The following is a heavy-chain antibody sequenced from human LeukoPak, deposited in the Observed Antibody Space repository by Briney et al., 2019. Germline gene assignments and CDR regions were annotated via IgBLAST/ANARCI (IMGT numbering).Heavy chain of an antibody. CDR2: MNSAGTTI. V-gene: IGHV3-74*01. J-gene: IGHJ4*01. D-gene: IGHD1-1*01. Sequence: GGSLTLSCAASGFTISGFWMHWVRQVPGGGLVWVARMNSAGTTINCADSVKGRFTISRDNVRNTLHLQMNNLSLEDTAVYFCIREVQVRASASLGLWGRGTLVTVS. CDR3: IREVQVRASASLGL. CDR1: GFTISGFW.